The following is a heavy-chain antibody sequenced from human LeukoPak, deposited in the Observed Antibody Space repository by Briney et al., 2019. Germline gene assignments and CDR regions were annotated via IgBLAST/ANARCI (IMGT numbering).Heavy chain of an antibody. D-gene: IGHD1-26*01. CDR1: GYTFTSYA. Sequence: ASVKVSCKASGYTFTSYAIHWVRQAPGQRLEWMGWISAGNGNTKYSQNFQGRVTFISDTSATTAFMELSSLRSEDAAVYYCARDSGSGSNDYWGQGTLVTVSS. CDR2: ISAGNGNT. V-gene: IGHV1-3*01. J-gene: IGHJ4*02. CDR3: ARDSGSGSNDY.